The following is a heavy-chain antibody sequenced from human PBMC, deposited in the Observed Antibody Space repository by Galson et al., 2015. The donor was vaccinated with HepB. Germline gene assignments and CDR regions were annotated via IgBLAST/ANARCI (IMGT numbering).Heavy chain of an antibody. CDR2: IWYDGSNK. CDR3: ARDYGNIVVVPAAIHHTAMVDY. J-gene: IGHJ4*02. Sequence: SLRLSCAASGFTFSSYGMHWVRQAPGKGLEWVAVIWYDGSNKYYADSVKGRFTISRDNSKNTLYLQMNSLRAEDTAVYYCARDYGNIVVVPAAIHHTAMVDYWGQGTLVTVSS. CDR1: GFTFSSYG. D-gene: IGHD2-2*02. V-gene: IGHV3-33*01.